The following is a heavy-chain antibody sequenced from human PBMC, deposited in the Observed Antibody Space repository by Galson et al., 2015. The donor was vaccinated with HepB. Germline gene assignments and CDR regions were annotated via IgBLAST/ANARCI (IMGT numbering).Heavy chain of an antibody. CDR3: ARAGYSFGSGYYFDY. CDR2: INHSGST. J-gene: IGHJ4*02. V-gene: IGHV4-34*01. D-gene: IGHD5-18*01. Sequence: SETLSLTCAVYGGSFSGYYWSWIRQPPGKGLEWIGEINHSGSTNYNPSLKSRVTISVDTSKNQFSLKLSSVTAADTAVYYCARAGYSFGSGYYFDYWGQGTLVTVSS. CDR1: GGSFSGYY.